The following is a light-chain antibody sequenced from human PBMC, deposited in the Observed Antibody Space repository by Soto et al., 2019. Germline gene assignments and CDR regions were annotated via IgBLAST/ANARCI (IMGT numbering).Light chain of an antibody. CDR2: GAS. CDR3: QQYNNWPPLT. CDR1: QSVSSN. J-gene: IGKJ4*01. V-gene: IGKV3D-15*01. Sequence: EIVMTQSPATLSVSPGERATLSCRASQSVSSNLAWYQQKPGQAPRLLIYGASIRATGIPARFSGSGSGTEFTLTTSSLQSEDVAAYYCQQYNNWPPLTFGGGTKVEIK.